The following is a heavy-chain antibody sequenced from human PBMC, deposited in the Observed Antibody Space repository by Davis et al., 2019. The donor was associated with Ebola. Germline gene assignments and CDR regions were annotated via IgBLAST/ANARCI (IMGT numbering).Heavy chain of an antibody. J-gene: IGHJ4*02. Sequence: MPSETLSLTCTVSGGSISSYYWSWIRQPPGKGLEWIGYIYYSGSTNYNPSLKSRVTISVDTSKNQFSLKLSSVTAADTAVYYCARDNDYIWGSYRYDYWGQGTLVTVSS. V-gene: IGHV4-59*01. CDR1: GGSISSYY. D-gene: IGHD3-16*02. CDR3: ARDNDYIWGSYRYDY. CDR2: IYYSGST.